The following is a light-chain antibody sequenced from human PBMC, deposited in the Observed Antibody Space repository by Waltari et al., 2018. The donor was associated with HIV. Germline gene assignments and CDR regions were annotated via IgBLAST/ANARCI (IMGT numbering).Light chain of an antibody. CDR1: GSHIGAGFD. Sequence: QSVLTQPPSVSGAPGQRVTISCTGSGSHIGAGFDVHWYQQLPGTAPKLLLYGNNNRPSGVPDRFSGSKSGTSASLAITGLQAEDDADYYCQSYDTSLGPVFGGGTKLTVL. CDR3: QSYDTSLGPV. CDR2: GNN. V-gene: IGLV1-40*01. J-gene: IGLJ2*01.